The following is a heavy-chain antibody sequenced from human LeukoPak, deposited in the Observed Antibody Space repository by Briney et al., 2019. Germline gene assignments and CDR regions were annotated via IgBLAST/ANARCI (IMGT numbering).Heavy chain of an antibody. CDR2: ISAYNGNT. V-gene: IGHV1-18*01. J-gene: IGHJ4*02. D-gene: IGHD3-9*01. CDR1: GYIFTNYG. Sequence: ASVKVSCKASGYIFTNYGISWVRQAPGQGLEWMGWISAYNGNTNYAQKLQGRVTMTTDTSTSTAYMELRSLRSDDTAVYYCARDSHGTYYDILTGYYKGFDYWGQGTLVTVSS. CDR3: ARDSHGTYYDILTGYYKGFDY.